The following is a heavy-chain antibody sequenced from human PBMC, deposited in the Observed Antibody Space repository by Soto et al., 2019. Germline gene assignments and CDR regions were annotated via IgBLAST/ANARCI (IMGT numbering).Heavy chain of an antibody. CDR2: IGASGST. V-gene: IGHV3-23*01. J-gene: IGHJ6*02. Sequence: EVQLLESGGGLVQPGGSLRLSCAASGFTFSTYAMTWVRQAPGKGLEWVSTIGASGSTYYADSVQGRFTFSRDNSKNTLYLQMNSLRAEDTAVYYCANVVGYGVDVWGLGTTVTVSS. CDR3: ANVVGYGVDV. CDR1: GFTFSTYA.